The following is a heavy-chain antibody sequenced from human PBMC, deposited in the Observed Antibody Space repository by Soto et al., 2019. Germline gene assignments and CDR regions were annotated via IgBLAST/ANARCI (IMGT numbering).Heavy chain of an antibody. V-gene: IGHV4-30-2*01. D-gene: IGHD4-17*01. CDR1: GGSISSGGYS. CDR3: ATASTTVTTLDY. CDR2: IYHSGST. Sequence: QLQLQESGSGLVKPSQTLSLTCAVSGGSISSGGYSWSWIRQPPGKGLEWIGYIYHSGSTYYTPSPKSPVTIPVDRSKTQFSLKLSSVTAADTAVYYSATASTTVTTLDYWGQGTLVTVSS. J-gene: IGHJ4*02.